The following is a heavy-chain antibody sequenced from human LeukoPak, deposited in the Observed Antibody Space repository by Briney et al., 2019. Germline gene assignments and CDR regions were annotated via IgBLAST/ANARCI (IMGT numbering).Heavy chain of an antibody. V-gene: IGHV3-66*02. Sequence: GGSLRLSCAASGLTVSDNYMGWVRQAPGTGLDWVSIIQPSGATYYADSVKGRFTISRDNSKNILYLQMNSLRAEETAVYYCASYDFWSGSSDYWGQGALVTVSS. CDR1: GLTVSDNY. CDR2: IQPSGAT. CDR3: ASYDFWSGSSDY. D-gene: IGHD3-3*01. J-gene: IGHJ4*02.